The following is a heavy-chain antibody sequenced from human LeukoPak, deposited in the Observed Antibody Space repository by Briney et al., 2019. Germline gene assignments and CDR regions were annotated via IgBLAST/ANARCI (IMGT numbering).Heavy chain of an antibody. CDR1: GGSFIGYY. CDR3: ARHIGGDFDL. V-gene: IGHV4-34*01. CDR2: INHSGNT. J-gene: IGHJ2*01. D-gene: IGHD2-15*01. Sequence: PSETLSLTCAVYGGSFIGYYWSWIRQPPGKGLEWIGEINHSGNTNYNPSLKSRVTISIDTSKNQFSLKLSSVTAADTAVYYCARHIGGDFDLWGRGTLVTVSS.